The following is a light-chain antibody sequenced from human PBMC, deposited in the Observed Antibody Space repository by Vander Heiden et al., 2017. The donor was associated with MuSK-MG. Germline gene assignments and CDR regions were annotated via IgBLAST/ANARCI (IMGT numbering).Light chain of an antibody. CDR2: FAS. CDR3: QQSYRTPLT. Sequence: DIQVTQSPSSLSASVGDRLTITCRASQTINNFLNWYQHKPVKAPKLLIYFASILQSGVPSRFSGSGSGTDFTLTISSLQPEDFATYYCQQSYRTPLTFGHGTKVEIK. V-gene: IGKV1-39*01. J-gene: IGKJ1*01. CDR1: QTINNF.